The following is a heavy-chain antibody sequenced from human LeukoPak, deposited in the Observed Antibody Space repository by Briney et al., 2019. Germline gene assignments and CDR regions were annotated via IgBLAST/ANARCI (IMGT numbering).Heavy chain of an antibody. CDR2: MNPNSGNT. V-gene: IGHV1-8*03. CDR3: ARGRFFKFRPGNLFFRAARNDEYFQH. J-gene: IGHJ1*01. D-gene: IGHD1-1*01. CDR1: GYTFTSYD. Sequence: GESLKVSCKASGYTFTSYDINWVRQATGQGLEWMGWMNPNSGNTGYAQKFQGRVTITRNTSISTAYMELSSLRSEDTAVYYCARGRFFKFRPGNLFFRAARNDEYFQHWGQGTLVTVSS.